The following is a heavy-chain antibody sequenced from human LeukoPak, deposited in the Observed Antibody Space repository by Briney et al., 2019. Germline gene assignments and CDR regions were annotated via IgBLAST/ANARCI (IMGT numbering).Heavy chain of an antibody. CDR3: ARGPEEADAFDI. J-gene: IGHJ3*02. Sequence: SETLSLTCIDSGGSISSSSYYWGSIRQPPGKGLEWIGSIYYSGSTYYNPSLKSRVTISVDTSKNQFSLKLSSVTAADTAVYYCARGPEEADAFDIWGQGTMVTVSS. CDR2: IYYSGST. CDR1: GGSISSSSYY. V-gene: IGHV4-39*07.